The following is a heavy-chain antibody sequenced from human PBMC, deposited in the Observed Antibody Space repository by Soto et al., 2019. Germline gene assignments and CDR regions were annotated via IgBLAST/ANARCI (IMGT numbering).Heavy chain of an antibody. CDR1: GFTFSGYS. CDR2: INTNGVNT. J-gene: IGHJ4*02. CDR3: ARGSVEDSSGWATYFDY. Sequence: EVQLVESGGGLVQHGGSLRLSCAASGFTFSGYSMFWVRQAPGQGLEYVSAINTNGVNTFYAKSVKGRFTISRDNSKNTMYLQMGSLRVEDMAVYYCARGSVEDSSGWATYFDYWCQGTLVTGSS. V-gene: IGHV3-64*01. D-gene: IGHD6-19*01.